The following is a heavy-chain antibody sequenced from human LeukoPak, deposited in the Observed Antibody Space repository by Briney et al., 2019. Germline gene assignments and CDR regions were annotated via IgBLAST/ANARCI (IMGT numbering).Heavy chain of an antibody. CDR1: GFTFSSTW. V-gene: IGHV3-74*01. CDR2: ITSDGSST. J-gene: IGHJ2*01. Sequence: GGSLRLSCAASGFTFSSTWMHWVRQAPGKGLVWVSRITSDGSSTIYADSVKGRFTISRDNAKNTLYLQMNSLRAEDMAVYYCARDWYYAIDFWGRGALVTVSS. CDR3: ARDWYYAIDF. D-gene: IGHD2/OR15-2a*01.